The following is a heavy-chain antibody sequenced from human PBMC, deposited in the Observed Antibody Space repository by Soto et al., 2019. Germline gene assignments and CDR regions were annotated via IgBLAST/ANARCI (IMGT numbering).Heavy chain of an antibody. CDR1: GFTFNNYA. CDR3: AKAWGSYSVVCAN. J-gene: IGHJ4*02. D-gene: IGHD1-26*01. Sequence: EVQLLESGGGLVQPGGSLRLSCAASGFTFNNYAMSWVRQAPGKGLEWVSAISGSGGSTYYADSVKGRFTISRDNSKNTLYLQMNSLRAEDTAVYYCAKAWGSYSVVCANWGQGTLVTVSS. CDR2: ISGSGGST. V-gene: IGHV3-23*01.